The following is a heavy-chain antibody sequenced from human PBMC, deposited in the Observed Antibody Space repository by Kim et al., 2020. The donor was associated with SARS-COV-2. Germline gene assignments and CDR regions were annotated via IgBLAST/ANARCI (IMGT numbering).Heavy chain of an antibody. J-gene: IGHJ3*02. CDR1: GFTFSSYS. Sequence: GGSLRLSCAASGFTFSSYSMNWVRQAPGKGLEWVSSISSSSSYIYYADSVKGRFTISRDNAKNSLYLQMNSLRAEDTAVYYCARDRGFHSRNAFDIWGQGTMVTVSS. CDR3: ARDRGFHSRNAFDI. D-gene: IGHD2-15*01. V-gene: IGHV3-21*01. CDR2: ISSSSSYI.